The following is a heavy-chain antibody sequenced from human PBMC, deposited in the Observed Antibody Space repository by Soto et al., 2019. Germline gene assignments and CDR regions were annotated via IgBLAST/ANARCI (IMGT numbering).Heavy chain of an antibody. D-gene: IGHD3-3*01. CDR2: ISGSGGST. CDR1: GFTFSSYA. V-gene: IGHV3-23*01. J-gene: IGHJ4*02. CDR3: AKDQQYYDFWSGSLFDY. Sequence: PGGSLRLSCAASGFTFSSYAMGWVRQAPGKGLEWVSAISGSGGSTYYADSVKGRFTISRDNSKNTLYLQMNSLRAEDTAVYYCAKDQQYYDFWSGSLFDYWGQGTLVTV.